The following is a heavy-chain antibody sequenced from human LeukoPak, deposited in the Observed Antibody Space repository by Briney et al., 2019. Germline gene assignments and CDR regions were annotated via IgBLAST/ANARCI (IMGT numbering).Heavy chain of an antibody. D-gene: IGHD6-13*01. J-gene: IGHJ5*02. Sequence: ASVKVSCKASGYTFTSYGISWVRQAPGQGLEWMGWISAYNGNTNYAQKLQGRVTMTTDTSTSTAYMELRSLRSDDTAVYYCAGDSSSWRREAYYWFDPWGQGTLVTVSS. CDR1: GYTFTSYG. CDR3: AGDSSSWRREAYYWFDP. CDR2: ISAYNGNT. V-gene: IGHV1-18*01.